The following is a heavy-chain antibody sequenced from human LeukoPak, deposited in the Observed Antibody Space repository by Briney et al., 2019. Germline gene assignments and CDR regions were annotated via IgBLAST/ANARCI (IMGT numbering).Heavy chain of an antibody. Sequence: SETLSLSCTVSGGSISSYYWSWIRQPPGKGLEWVGYIYYIGNTNYNPSLKSRVTISVDTSKNKFSLKLSSVTAADTAVYYFARHAHVFDPYWFDPWGQGPLVTVSS. V-gene: IGHV4-59*08. CDR2: IYYIGNT. D-gene: IGHD3-10*02. CDR1: GGSISSYY. CDR3: ARHAHVFDPYWFDP. J-gene: IGHJ5*02.